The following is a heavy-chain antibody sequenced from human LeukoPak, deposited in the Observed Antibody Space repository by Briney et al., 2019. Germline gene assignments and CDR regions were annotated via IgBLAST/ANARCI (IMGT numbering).Heavy chain of an antibody. CDR1: GFTFSSYN. J-gene: IGHJ4*02. CDR3: AKDSYDYVWGSHIDY. CDR2: ISGSGVRT. V-gene: IGHV3-23*01. D-gene: IGHD3-16*01. Sequence: PGGSLRLSCAASGFTFSSYNMNWVRQAPGKGLEWVSDISGSGVRTYYADSVKGRFTISRDNSKNTLFLQMNRLTVEDTAVYYCAKDSYDYVWGSHIDYWGQGTLVTVSS.